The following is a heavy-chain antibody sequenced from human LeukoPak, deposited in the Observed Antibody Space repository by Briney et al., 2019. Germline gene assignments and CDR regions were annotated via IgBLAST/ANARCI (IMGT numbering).Heavy chain of an antibody. D-gene: IGHD2-2*01. Sequence: APVKVSCKGSGGPFSSYGISWVRQAPGLGLEWMGGIIPILGTANYARKFQGRVTITTDESTSTASMELSSLRSEDTAVYYCASPSGEYCSSTSCYVFDYWGQGTLVTVSS. CDR1: GGPFSSYG. CDR3: ASPSGEYCSSTSCYVFDY. V-gene: IGHV1-69*05. J-gene: IGHJ4*02. CDR2: IIPILGTA.